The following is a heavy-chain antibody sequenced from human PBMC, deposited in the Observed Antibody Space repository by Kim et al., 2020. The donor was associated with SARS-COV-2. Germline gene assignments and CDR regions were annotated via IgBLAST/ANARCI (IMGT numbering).Heavy chain of an antibody. CDR3: ARERGSGWPGRLDY. CDR1: GFTFSSYG. Sequence: GGSLRLSCAASGFTFSSYGMHWVRQAPGKGLEWVAVISYDGSNKYYADSAKGRFTISRDNSKNTLYLQMNSLRAEDTAVYYCARERGSGWPGRLDYWGQGTLVTVSS. D-gene: IGHD6-19*01. V-gene: IGHV3-33*05. CDR2: ISYDGSNK. J-gene: IGHJ4*02.